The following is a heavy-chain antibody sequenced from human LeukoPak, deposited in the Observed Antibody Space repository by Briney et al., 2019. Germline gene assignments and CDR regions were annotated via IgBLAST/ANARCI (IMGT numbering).Heavy chain of an antibody. Sequence: SETLSLTCTVSGGSISSYYWSWIRQPPGKGLEWIGYIYYSGSTNYNPSLKSRVTISVDTSKNQFSLKLSPVTAADTAVYYCARLGALSTVTTYNWFDPWGQGTLVTVSS. D-gene: IGHD4-17*01. CDR3: ARLGALSTVTTYNWFDP. J-gene: IGHJ5*02. CDR2: IYYSGST. CDR1: GGSISSYY. V-gene: IGHV4-59*01.